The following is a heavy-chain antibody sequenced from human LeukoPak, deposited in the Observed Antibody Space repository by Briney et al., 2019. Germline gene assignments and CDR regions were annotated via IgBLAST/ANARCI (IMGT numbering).Heavy chain of an antibody. J-gene: IGHJ6*02. CDR2: IRSKANSYAT. CDR1: GFTFSGSA. CDR3: TTGPLYYYYGMDV. V-gene: IGHV3-73*01. Sequence: GSLRLSCAASGFTFSGSAMHWVRQASGKGLEWVGRIRSKANSYATAYAASVKGRFTISRDDSKNTAYLQMNSLKTEDTAVYYCTTGPLYYYYGMDVWGQGTTVTVSS.